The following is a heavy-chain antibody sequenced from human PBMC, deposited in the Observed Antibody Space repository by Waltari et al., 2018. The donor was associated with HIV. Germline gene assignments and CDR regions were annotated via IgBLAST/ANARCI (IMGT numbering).Heavy chain of an antibody. D-gene: IGHD6-13*01. J-gene: IGHJ5*02. V-gene: IGHV1-8*01. CDR3: ARLDTTTWYFRWFDP. CDR1: GYSFTSYA. CDR2: MNPNSGNT. Sequence: QVHLVQSGAEVKKPGASVKVSCKASGYSFTSYAINWVRQAAGQGLEWMGWMNPNSGNTGYAQKFLGRLTMTRNTSINTAYMELSSLRSEDTAIYYCARLDTTTWYFRWFDPWGQGTPVTVSS.